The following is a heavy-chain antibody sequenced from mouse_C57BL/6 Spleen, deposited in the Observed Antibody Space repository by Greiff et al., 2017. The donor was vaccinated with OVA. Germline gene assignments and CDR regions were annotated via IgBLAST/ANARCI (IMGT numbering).Heavy chain of an antibody. CDR3: TGSSAWYFDV. Sequence: LQQSGGGLVQPGGSMKLSCVASGFTFSNYWMNWVRQSPEKGLEWVAQIRLKSDNYATHYAESVKGRFTISRDDSKSSVYLQMNNLRAEDTGIYYCTGSSAWYFDVWGTGTTVTVSS. J-gene: IGHJ1*03. D-gene: IGHD3-1*01. V-gene: IGHV6-3*01. CDR1: GFTFSNYW. CDR2: IRLKSDNYAT.